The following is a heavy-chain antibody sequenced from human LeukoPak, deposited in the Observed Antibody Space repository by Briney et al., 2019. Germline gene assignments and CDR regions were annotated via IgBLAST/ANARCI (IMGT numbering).Heavy chain of an antibody. CDR2: ISYDGSNK. D-gene: IGHD3-3*01. Sequence: GGSLRLSCAASGFTFSSYAVHWVHQAPGKGLEWVAVISYDGSNKYYADSVKGRFTISRDNSKNTLYLQMNSLRAEDTAVYYCARDRFLEWLPHDYWGQGTLVTVSS. CDR3: ARDRFLEWLPHDY. V-gene: IGHV3-30-3*01. CDR1: GFTFSSYA. J-gene: IGHJ4*02.